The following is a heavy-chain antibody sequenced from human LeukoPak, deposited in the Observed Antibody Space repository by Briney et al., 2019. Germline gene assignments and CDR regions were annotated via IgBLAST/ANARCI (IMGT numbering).Heavy chain of an antibody. J-gene: IGHJ5*02. D-gene: IGHD5/OR15-5a*01. CDR1: GFTFSNYA. Sequence: GGSLRLSCAASGFTFSNYAMSWVRQAPGKGLEWVSAISADGHSTYYADSVKGRFTISRDNSKNTLFLQMNSLRAEDTAVYFCAKEESTQFDPWGQGTLVTVSS. CDR3: AKEESTQFDP. CDR2: ISADGHST. V-gene: IGHV3-23*01.